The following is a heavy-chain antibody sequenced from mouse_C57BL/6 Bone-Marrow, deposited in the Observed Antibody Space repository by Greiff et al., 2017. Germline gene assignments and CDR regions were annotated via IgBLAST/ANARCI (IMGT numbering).Heavy chain of an antibody. J-gene: IGHJ1*03. CDR3: ARRVTTVVAKTAYWYFDV. D-gene: IGHD1-1*01. CDR2: IYPRSGNT. V-gene: IGHV1-81*01. Sequence: VQLQQSGAELARPGASVKLSCQASGYTFTSYGISWVKQRTGQGLEWIGEIYPRSGNTYYNEKFKGKATLTADKSSSTAYMELRRLTSEDSAVYFCARRVTTVVAKTAYWYFDVWGTGTTVTVSS. CDR1: GYTFTSYG.